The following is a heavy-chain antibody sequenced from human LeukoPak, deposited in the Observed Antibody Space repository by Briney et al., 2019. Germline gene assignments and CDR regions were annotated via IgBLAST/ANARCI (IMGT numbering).Heavy chain of an antibody. CDR1: GFTFDDYG. CDR3: ARDYYGSGSFRSDY. Sequence: GGSLRLSCAASGFTFDDYGMSWVRQAPGKGLEWVSGINWNGGSTGYADSVKGRFTISRDNAKNSLYLQMNSLRAEDTALYHCARDYYGSGSFRSDYWGQGTLVTVSS. J-gene: IGHJ4*02. CDR2: INWNGGST. V-gene: IGHV3-20*01. D-gene: IGHD3-10*01.